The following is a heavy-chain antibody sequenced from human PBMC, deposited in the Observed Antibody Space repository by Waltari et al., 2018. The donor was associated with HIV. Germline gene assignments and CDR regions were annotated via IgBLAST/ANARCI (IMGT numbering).Heavy chain of an antibody. Sequence: IRQTPDEGLQWIGEINHGGDTNVNPSLKSRVIMSIDTSKYEISLNLTSVSVADTALYFCARRGSSASPLTLWGRGSRVTVSS. J-gene: IGHJ4*02. V-gene: IGHV4-34*01. D-gene: IGHD3-10*01. CDR2: INHGGDT. CDR3: ARRGSSASPLTL.